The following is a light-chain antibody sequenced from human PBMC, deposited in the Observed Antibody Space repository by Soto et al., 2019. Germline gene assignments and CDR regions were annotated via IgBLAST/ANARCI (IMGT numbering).Light chain of an antibody. CDR1: QSLVYSAGNAY. J-gene: IGKJ2*01. CDR3: MQGTHWPPYT. CDR2: KVS. Sequence: DVVMTQSPLSLPVTLGQPASISCRSSQSLVYSAGNAYLNRFHQRPGQSPRRLIYKVSYRDSGVPDRFSGSGSGTDFTLKISRVEAEDVGVYYCMQGTHWPPYTFGQGTKLEIK. V-gene: IGKV2-30*01.